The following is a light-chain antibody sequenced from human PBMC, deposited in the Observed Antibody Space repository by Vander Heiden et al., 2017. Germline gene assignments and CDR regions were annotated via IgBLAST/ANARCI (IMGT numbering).Light chain of an antibody. CDR1: QGISSY. Sequence: DIQLTQYPSFRSASVGDRVTITFRASQGISSYLAWYQQKPWKAPKLLIYAASTLQSGVPSRFSGSGSGTEFTLTISSLQPEDFATYYCQQLNSYPPGLTFGGGTKVEIK. V-gene: IGKV1-9*01. J-gene: IGKJ4*01. CDR2: AAS. CDR3: QQLNSYPPGLT.